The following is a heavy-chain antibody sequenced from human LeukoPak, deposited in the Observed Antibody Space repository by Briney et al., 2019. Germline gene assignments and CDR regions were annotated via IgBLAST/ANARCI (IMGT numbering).Heavy chain of an antibody. V-gene: IGHV4-59*12. Sequence: PSETLSLTCTVSGGSISSYYWSWIRQPPGKGLEWIGYIYYSGSTNYNPSLKSRVTMSVDTSKNQFSLKLSSVTAADTAVYYCAREALLRYYFDYWGQGILVTVSS. CDR2: IYYSGST. CDR1: GGSISSYY. CDR3: AREALLRYYFDY. J-gene: IGHJ4*02.